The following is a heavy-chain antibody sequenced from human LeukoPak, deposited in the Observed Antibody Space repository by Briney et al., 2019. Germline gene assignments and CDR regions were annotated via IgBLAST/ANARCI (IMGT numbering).Heavy chain of an antibody. Sequence: ASVKVSCKVSGYTLTELSMHWVRQAPGKGLEWMGGFDPEDGETIYAQKFQGRVTMAEDTSTGTAYMELSSLRSEDTAVYYCATDQPPSSGNSMRYWGQGTLVTVSS. CDR3: ATDQPPSSGNSMRY. CDR1: GYTLTELS. D-gene: IGHD4-23*01. V-gene: IGHV1-24*01. J-gene: IGHJ4*02. CDR2: FDPEDGET.